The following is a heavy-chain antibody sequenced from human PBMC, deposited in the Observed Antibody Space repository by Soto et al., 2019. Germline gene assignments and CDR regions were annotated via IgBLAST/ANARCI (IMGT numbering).Heavy chain of an antibody. CDR3: ARGRSSSWYWDYYYGMDV. CDR1: GFTFSSYW. J-gene: IGHJ6*02. V-gene: IGHV3-74*01. D-gene: IGHD6-13*01. CDR2: INSDGSST. Sequence: EVQLVESGGGLVQPGGSLRLSCAASGFTFSSYWMHWVRQAPGKGLVWVSRINSDGSSTSYADSVKGRFTISRDNAKNTLYLQKNSQGAEDTAVYYCARGRSSSWYWDYYYGMDVWGQGTTVTVSS.